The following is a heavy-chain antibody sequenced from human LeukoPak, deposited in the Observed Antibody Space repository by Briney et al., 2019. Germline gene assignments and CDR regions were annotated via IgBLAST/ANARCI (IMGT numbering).Heavy chain of an antibody. Sequence: GASVKVSCKASGGTFTSYAISWVRQAPGQGLEWMGGIIPIFGTANYAQKFQGRVTITADESTSTAYMELSSLRSEDTAVYYCARGDSSGYYEWDSFDYWGPGTLVTVSS. J-gene: IGHJ4*02. D-gene: IGHD3-22*01. V-gene: IGHV1-69*13. CDR1: GGTFTSYA. CDR3: ARGDSSGYYEWDSFDY. CDR2: IIPIFGTA.